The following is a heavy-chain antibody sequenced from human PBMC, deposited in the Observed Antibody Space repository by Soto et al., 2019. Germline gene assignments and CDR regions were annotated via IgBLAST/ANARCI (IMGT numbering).Heavy chain of an antibody. J-gene: IGHJ4*02. V-gene: IGHV3-30*03. CDR2: ISYDGSNK. CDR1: GFTFSSYG. CDR3: ARPPGYSSSWYYDY. D-gene: IGHD6-13*01. Sequence: GGSLRLSCAASGFTFSSYGMHWVRQAPGKGLEWVAVISYDGSNKYYADSVKGRFTISRDNSKNTLYLQMNSLRAEDTAVYYCARPPGYSSSWYYDYWGQGTLVTVSS.